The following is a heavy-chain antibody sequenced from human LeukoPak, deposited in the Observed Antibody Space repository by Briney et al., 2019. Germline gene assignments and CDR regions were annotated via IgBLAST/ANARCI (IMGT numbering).Heavy chain of an antibody. V-gene: IGHV4-34*01. CDR2: INHSGST. J-gene: IGHJ4*02. CDR3: ARGRAYEIGANWGSKFDY. Sequence: PSETLFLTCSVHGGSFSGYYWSWIRQPPGKGLEWTGEINHSGSTNYNPSLESRVAISVDASKNQFSLKLSSVTAADTAVYYCARGRAYEIGANWGSKFDYWGQGTLVTVSS. D-gene: IGHD7-27*01. CDR1: GGSFSGYY.